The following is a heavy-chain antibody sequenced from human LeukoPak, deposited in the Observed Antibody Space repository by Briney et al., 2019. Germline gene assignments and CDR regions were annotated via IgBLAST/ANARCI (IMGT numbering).Heavy chain of an antibody. CDR3: ARGWGVVPAED. CDR2: IIPIFGTA. V-gene: IGHV1-69*05. CDR1: GGTFSSYA. D-gene: IGHD2-2*01. J-gene: IGHJ4*02. Sequence: ASVKVSCKASGGTFSSYAISWVRQAPEQGLEWMGGIIPIFGTANYAQKFQGRVTITTDESTSTAYMELSSLRSEDTAVYYCARGWGVVPAEDWGQGTLVTVSS.